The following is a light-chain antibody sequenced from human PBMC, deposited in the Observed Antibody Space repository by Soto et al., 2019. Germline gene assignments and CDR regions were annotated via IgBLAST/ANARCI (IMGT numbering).Light chain of an antibody. V-gene: IGLV2-14*01. CDR2: EVS. J-gene: IGLJ3*02. CDR3: IAYASSSIRV. CDR1: SSDVGRYNY. Sequence: QSALTQPASVSGSPGQSITISCTGTSSDVGRYNYVSWYQQHPGKAPKLMIYEVSNRPSGVSNRFSGSKSGNTASLTISGLQAEDEADYYCIAYASSSIRVFGGGTKLTVL.